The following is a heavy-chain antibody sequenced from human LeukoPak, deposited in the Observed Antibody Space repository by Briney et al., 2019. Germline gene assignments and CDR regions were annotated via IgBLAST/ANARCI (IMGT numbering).Heavy chain of an antibody. D-gene: IGHD3-10*01. CDR1: GGSISSGGYY. CDR3: ARGIRITMVRGVIGWFDP. V-gene: IGHV4-31*03. Sequence: SQTLSLTCTVSGGSISSGGYYWSWIRQHPGKGLEWIGYIYYSGSTYYNPSLKIRVTISVDTSKNQFSLKLSSVTAADTAVYYCARGIRITMVRGVIGWFDPWGQGTLVTVS. J-gene: IGHJ5*02. CDR2: IYYSGST.